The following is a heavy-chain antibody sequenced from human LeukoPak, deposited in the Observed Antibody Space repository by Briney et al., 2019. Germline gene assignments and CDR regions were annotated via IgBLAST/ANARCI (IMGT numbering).Heavy chain of an antibody. D-gene: IGHD3-22*01. V-gene: IGHV3-30*18. J-gene: IGHJ4*02. CDR3: AKDHDTIVVVTPYYFDY. Sequence: GGSLRLSCAASGFTFSSYGMHWVRQAPGKGLEWVAVISYDGSNKYYADSVKGRFTISRDNSKNTLYLQMNSLRAEDTAVYYCAKDHDTIVVVTPYYFDYWGQGTLVTVSS. CDR2: ISYDGSNK. CDR1: GFTFSSYG.